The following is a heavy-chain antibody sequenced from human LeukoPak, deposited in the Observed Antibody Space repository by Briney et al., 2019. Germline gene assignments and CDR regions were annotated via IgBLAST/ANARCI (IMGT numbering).Heavy chain of an antibody. CDR2: INHSGST. D-gene: IGHD2-15*01. CDR1: GGSFSGYY. J-gene: IGHJ6*04. Sequence: SETLSLTCAVYGGSFSGYYRSWIRQPPGKGLEWIGEINHSGSTNYNPSLKSRVTISVDTSKNQFSLKLSSVTAADTAVYYCARGPSRLGYCSGGSCYPGLGYYYYGMDVWGKGTTVTVSS. V-gene: IGHV4-34*01. CDR3: ARGPSRLGYCSGGSCYPGLGYYYYGMDV.